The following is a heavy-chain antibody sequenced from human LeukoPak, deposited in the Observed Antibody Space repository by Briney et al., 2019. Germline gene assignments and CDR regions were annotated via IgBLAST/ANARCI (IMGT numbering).Heavy chain of an antibody. D-gene: IGHD3-22*01. Sequence: PSQTLSLTCTVSGGSISSGSYYWSWIRQPAGKGLEWIGRIYTSGSTNYNPSLKSRVTISVDTSKNQFSLKLSSVTAADTAVYYCARGGDYYDSSGYYSYYYYYMDVWGKGTTVTVSS. CDR3: ARGGDYYDSSGYYSYYYYYMDV. CDR2: IYTSGST. V-gene: IGHV4-61*02. CDR1: GGSISSGSYY. J-gene: IGHJ6*03.